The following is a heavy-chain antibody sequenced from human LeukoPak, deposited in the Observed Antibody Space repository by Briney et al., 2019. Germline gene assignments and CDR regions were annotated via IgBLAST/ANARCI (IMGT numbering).Heavy chain of an antibody. CDR1: GGSISSGGYY. V-gene: IGHV4-31*03. D-gene: IGHD2-15*01. J-gene: IGHJ4*02. CDR3: ARGVVVAAPHVDY. Sequence: SETLSLTCTVSGGSISSGGYYWSWIRQHPGKGLEWIGYIYYSGSTYYNPSLKSRVTISVDTSKNQFSLKLSSVTAADTAVYYCARGVVVAAPHVDYWGQGTLVTVSS. CDR2: IYYSGST.